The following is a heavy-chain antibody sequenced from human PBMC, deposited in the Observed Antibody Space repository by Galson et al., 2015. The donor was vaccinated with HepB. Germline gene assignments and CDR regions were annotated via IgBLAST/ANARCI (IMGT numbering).Heavy chain of an antibody. CDR1: DGSFSDYY. J-gene: IGHJ4*02. Sequence: QVQLQESGPGLVKPSETLSLTCAVYDGSFSDYYWNWIRQPPGKGLEWIGEINHSGTTNYNPSLRSRVAISVDTSKNQLSLKVTSVTAADTAVYYCARKGDYFDYWGQGTLVTVSS. CDR3: ARKGDYFDY. CDR2: INHSGTT. V-gene: IGHV4-34*01.